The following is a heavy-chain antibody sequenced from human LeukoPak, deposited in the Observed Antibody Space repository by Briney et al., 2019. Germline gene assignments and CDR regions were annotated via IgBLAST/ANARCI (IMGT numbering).Heavy chain of an antibody. J-gene: IGHJ2*01. CDR1: GGTFSSYA. D-gene: IGHD2-2*01. Sequence: GASVKVSCKASGGTFSSYAISWVRQAPGQGLEWMGGIIPIFGTANYAQKFQGRVTITADESTSTAYMELSSLRSEDTAVYYCARGKPTIPDWYFDLWGRGTLVTVSS. CDR2: IIPIFGTA. CDR3: ARGKPTIPDWYFDL. V-gene: IGHV1-69*13.